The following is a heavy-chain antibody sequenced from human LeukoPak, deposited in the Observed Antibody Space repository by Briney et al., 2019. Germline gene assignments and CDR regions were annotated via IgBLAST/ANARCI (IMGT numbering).Heavy chain of an antibody. J-gene: IGHJ4*02. D-gene: IGHD3-22*01. V-gene: IGHV5-51*01. Sequence: KSGESLKISCKGSGYSFTSYWIGWVRQMPGKGLEWMGIIYPGDSDTRYSPSFQGQVTISADKSISTAYLQWSSLKASDTAMYYCARLLDYYDSSGGPSDYWGQGTLVTVSS. CDR3: ARLLDYYDSSGGPSDY. CDR1: GYSFTSYW. CDR2: IYPGDSDT.